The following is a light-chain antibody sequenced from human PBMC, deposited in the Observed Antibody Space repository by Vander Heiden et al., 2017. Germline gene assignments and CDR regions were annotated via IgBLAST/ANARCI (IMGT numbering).Light chain of an antibody. V-gene: IGLV1-40*01. Sequence: QSVLPQPPSVSGAPGQRVTISCTGSSSNSGAGYDVHWYQHLPGTAPKLLSYGNSNRPSGVPDRFSGAKSGTSASLAITGLQAEDEADYYCQSYDSSLSGSVVFGGGTKLTVL. CDR3: QSYDSSLSGSVV. J-gene: IGLJ2*01. CDR2: GNS. CDR1: SSNSGAGYD.